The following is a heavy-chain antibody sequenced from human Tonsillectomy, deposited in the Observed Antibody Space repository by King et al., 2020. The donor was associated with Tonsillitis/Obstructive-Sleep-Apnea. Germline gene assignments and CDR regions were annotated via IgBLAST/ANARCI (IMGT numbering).Heavy chain of an antibody. D-gene: IGHD5-18*01. CDR2: INTNTRNP. V-gene: IGHV7-4-1*02. Sequence: QLVQSGSELKKPGASVKVSCKASGYTFTSYAMNWVRQAPGQGLEWMGWINTNTRNPTYAQGFTGRFVFSLDSSVSTAYLQISSLKAEDTAVYYCARETEDTAMFRFDYWGRGTPVSVSA. CDR1: GYTFTSYA. J-gene: IGHJ4*02. CDR3: ARETEDTAMFRFDY.